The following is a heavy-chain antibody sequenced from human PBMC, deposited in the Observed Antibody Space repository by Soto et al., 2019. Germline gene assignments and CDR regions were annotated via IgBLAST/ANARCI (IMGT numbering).Heavy chain of an antibody. Sequence: QVQLVQSGAEVKKPGASVKVSCKASGYTFTSYGISWVRQAPGQGLEWMGWISAYNGNTNYAQKLQGRVTMTTDTSTSTAYMELRSLRSDDTAVYYCARVGIGFTIFGVVTSMEWFDPWGQGPLVTVSS. D-gene: IGHD3-3*01. CDR1: GYTFTSYG. CDR3: ARVGIGFTIFGVVTSMEWFDP. J-gene: IGHJ5*02. V-gene: IGHV1-18*01. CDR2: ISAYNGNT.